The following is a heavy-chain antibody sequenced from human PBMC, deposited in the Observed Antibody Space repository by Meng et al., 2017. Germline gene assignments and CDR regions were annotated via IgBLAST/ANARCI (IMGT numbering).Heavy chain of an antibody. CDR1: GYTFTSYG. Sequence: QVQLVQSGTEVEKPGASVKFSCKASGYTFTSYGISWVRQAPGQGLEWMGWISAYNGNTNYAQKLQGRVTMTTDTSTSTAYMELRSLRSDDTAVYYCARVWGGYYYGSGSYYKYGWIDPWGQGTLVTVSS. V-gene: IGHV1-18*01. CDR3: ARVWGGYYYGSGSYYKYGWIDP. D-gene: IGHD3-10*01. CDR2: ISAYNGNT. J-gene: IGHJ5*02.